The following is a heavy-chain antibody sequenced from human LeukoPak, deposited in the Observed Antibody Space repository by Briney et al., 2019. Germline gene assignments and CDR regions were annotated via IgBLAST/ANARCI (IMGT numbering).Heavy chain of an antibody. CDR1: GFTFSSYS. CDR2: ISSSSSYI. D-gene: IGHD3-10*01. CDR3: ARAQNYGYGSGSYLQYYFDY. Sequence: GGSLRLSCAASGFTFSSYSMNWVRQAPGKGLEWVSSISSSSSYIYYADSVKGRFTTSRDNAKNSLYLQMNSLRAEDTAVYYCARAQNYGYGSGSYLQYYFDYWGQGTLVTVSS. V-gene: IGHV3-21*01. J-gene: IGHJ4*02.